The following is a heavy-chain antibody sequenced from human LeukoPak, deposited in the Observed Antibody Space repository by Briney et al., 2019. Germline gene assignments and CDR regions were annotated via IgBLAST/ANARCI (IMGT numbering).Heavy chain of an antibody. CDR3: ARDSVAYCSGGSCPSFDY. V-gene: IGHV3-48*02. J-gene: IGHJ4*02. D-gene: IGHD2-15*01. CDR1: GFTFSSYS. CDR2: ISSSSSTI. Sequence: GGSLRLSCAASGFTFSSYSMNWVRQAPGKGLEWVSYISSSSSTIYYADSVKGRFTISRDIAKNSLYLQMNSLRDEDTAVYYCARDSVAYCSGGSCPSFDYWGQGTLVTVSS.